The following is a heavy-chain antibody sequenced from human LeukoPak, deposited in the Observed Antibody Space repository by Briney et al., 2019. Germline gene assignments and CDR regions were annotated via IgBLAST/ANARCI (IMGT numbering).Heavy chain of an antibody. Sequence: PGGSLRLSCAASGFSFSNSWMHWVRLAPGKGLVWVTRIYSDGISTNYADSVKGRFTISRDNAKNTLYLQMNSLSAEDTAVYYCTGSKAPRGFEHWGQGTLVTVSS. CDR3: TGSKAPRGFEH. J-gene: IGHJ4*02. CDR2: IYSDGIST. CDR1: GFSFSNSW. D-gene: IGHD6-6*01. V-gene: IGHV3-74*01.